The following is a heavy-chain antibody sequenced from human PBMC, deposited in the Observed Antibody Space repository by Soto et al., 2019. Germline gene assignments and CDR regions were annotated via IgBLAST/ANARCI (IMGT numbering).Heavy chain of an antibody. D-gene: IGHD3-10*01. CDR2: ISGSGGST. CDR3: AKGYGSGSYYHSDY. J-gene: IGHJ4*02. Sequence: EVQLLESGGGLVQPGGSLRLSCAASGFTFSSYAMSWVRQAPGKGLEWVSAISGSGGSTYYADSVQGRFTISRDNSKNTLYLQMNSLRAEDTAVYYCAKGYGSGSYYHSDYWGQGTLVTVSS. V-gene: IGHV3-23*01. CDR1: GFTFSSYA.